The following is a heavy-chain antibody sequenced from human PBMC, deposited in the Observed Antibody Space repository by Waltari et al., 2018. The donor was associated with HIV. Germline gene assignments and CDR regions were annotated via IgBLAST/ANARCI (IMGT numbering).Heavy chain of an antibody. CDR3: VRDAQIVVSIPYFDP. V-gene: IGHV3-21*04. CDR2: NRGTSTFI. J-gene: IGHJ5*02. D-gene: IGHD3-16*01. CDR1: GPTLRPYG. Sequence: DVKLVESGGGLVKTGGSLKLSCVAYGPTLRPYGLNWVRQAPGKGLEWVSSNRGTSTFIKYADSVKGRFTISRDNAKNTVYLQMDSLRVEDSATYFCVRDAQIVVSIPYFDPWGQGVLVIVSS.